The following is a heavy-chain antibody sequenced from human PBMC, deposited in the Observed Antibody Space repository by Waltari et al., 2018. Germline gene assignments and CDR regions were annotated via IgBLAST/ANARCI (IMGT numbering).Heavy chain of an antibody. CDR1: GYTFTGYY. Sequence: QVQLVQSGAEVKKPGASVKVSCKASGYTFTGYYMHWVRQAPGQGLEWIGWINPNSGGTNYAQKFQGRVTMTRDTSISTAYMGLSRLRSDDTAVYYCAREGSVWSGQGGWFDPWGQGTLVTVSS. V-gene: IGHV1-2*02. D-gene: IGHD3-3*01. J-gene: IGHJ5*02. CDR2: INPNSGGT. CDR3: AREGSVWSGQGGWFDP.